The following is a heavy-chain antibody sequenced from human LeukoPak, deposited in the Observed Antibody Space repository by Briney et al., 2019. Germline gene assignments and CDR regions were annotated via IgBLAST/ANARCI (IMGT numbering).Heavy chain of an antibody. V-gene: IGHV3-30*18. CDR2: ISYDGSSK. J-gene: IGHJ4*02. CDR1: GFTFSSYG. CDR3: AKGQSQFNC. Sequence: GGSLRLSCAASGFTFSSYGMHWVRQAPGKGLEWVAVISYDGSSKYYADSVKGRFTISRDNSKNTLFLQMNSLKVEDTAVYYCAKGQSQFNCGGQGTLVTVSS.